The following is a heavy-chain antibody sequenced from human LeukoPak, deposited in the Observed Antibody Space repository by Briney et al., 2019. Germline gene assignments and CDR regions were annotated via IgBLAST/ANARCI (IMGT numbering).Heavy chain of an antibody. V-gene: IGHV1-18*01. CDR2: ISAYNGNT. CDR3: ARDHGYYDSSGYFDY. CDR1: RYTLTSYG. Sequence: ASVKVSCKASRYTLTSYGISSGRQAPGQRLESMGWISAYNGNTNHAQKLQGRVTMTTDTSTSTAYMELRSLRSDDTAVYDCARDHGYYDSSGYFDYWGQGTLVTVSS. D-gene: IGHD3-22*01. J-gene: IGHJ4*02.